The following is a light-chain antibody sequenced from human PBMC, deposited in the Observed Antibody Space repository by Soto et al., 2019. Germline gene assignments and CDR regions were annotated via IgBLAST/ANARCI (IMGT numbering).Light chain of an antibody. CDR3: QPYNSYS. J-gene: IGKJ1*01. CDR2: DAS. V-gene: IGKV1-5*01. CDR1: QSISSW. Sequence: DIKMNHSPSTLSASTRDRVTITCRASQSISSWLAWYQQKPGKAPKLLIYDASTLESGVPSRFSGSGSGTEFTLTISSLQPDDFATYYCQPYNSYSFGQG.